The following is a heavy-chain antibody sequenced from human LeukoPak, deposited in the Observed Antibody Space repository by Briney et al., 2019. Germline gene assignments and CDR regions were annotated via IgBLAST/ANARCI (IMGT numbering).Heavy chain of an antibody. CDR3: AREGSGSQGGSDHYYYYYYMDV. CDR2: ISYDGSNK. CDR1: GFTFSSYA. V-gene: IGHV3-30*04. J-gene: IGHJ6*03. D-gene: IGHD3-10*01. Sequence: PGRSLRLSCAASGFTFSSYAMHWVRQAPGTGLEWVAVISYDGSNKYYADSVKGRFTISRDNSKNTLYLQMNSLRAEDTAVYYCAREGSGSQGGSDHYYYYYYMDVWGKGTTVTVSS.